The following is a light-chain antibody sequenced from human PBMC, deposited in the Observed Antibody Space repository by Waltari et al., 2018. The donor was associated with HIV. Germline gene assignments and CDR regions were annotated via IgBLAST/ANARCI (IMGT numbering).Light chain of an antibody. V-gene: IGKV1-39*01. CDR1: QNIHTF. J-gene: IGKJ3*01. CDR3: LQTDSMPLT. Sequence: DIQMTQSPSSLSASVGDRVSITCRAGQNIHTFLNGYQQQPGSAPKLLIFGASRLPSGVPSRFSGSGSETDFTLTIDNLQVEDFATYYCLQTDSMPLTFGPGTKVD. CDR2: GAS.